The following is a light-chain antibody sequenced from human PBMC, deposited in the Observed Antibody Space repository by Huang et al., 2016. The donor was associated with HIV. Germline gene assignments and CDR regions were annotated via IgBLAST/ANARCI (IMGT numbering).Light chain of an antibody. J-gene: IGKJ5*01. Sequence: DFVMTQSPLSLPVTPGEPASISCRSSQSLLHSNGYNYLDWYLQKPGLSPQLLISLSSNRASGVPDRFSGSGSVTYFTLKISRVEAEDVGVYYCMQALQTPRTFGQGTRLEIK. CDR2: LSS. V-gene: IGKV2-28*01. CDR1: QSLLHSNGYNY. CDR3: MQALQTPRT.